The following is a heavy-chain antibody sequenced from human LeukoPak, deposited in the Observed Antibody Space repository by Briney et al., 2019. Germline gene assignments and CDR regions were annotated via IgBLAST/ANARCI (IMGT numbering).Heavy chain of an antibody. CDR2: INSDGTTT. D-gene: IGHD3-10*01. Sequence: GGSLRLSCAASGFTFSSYWMHWVRQAPGKGLLWVSRINSDGTTTYYADSVKGRFTISRDNAKNTLYLQMNSLRAEDTAVYYCARGRGVSLDYWGQGALVTVSS. V-gene: IGHV3-74*01. CDR1: GFTFSSYW. J-gene: IGHJ4*02. CDR3: ARGRGVSLDY.